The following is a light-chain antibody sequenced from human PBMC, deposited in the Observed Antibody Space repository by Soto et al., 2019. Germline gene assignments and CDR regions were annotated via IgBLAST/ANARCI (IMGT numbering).Light chain of an antibody. J-gene: IGKJ1*01. V-gene: IGKV3-20*01. CDR2: GVS. Sequence: IVLTQSPGTLSLSPGERATLSCRASQSVSSIYLAWYQQKPGQAPRLLIYGVSSRATGIPDRFSGSGSGTDFTLTISRLEPEDFAVYYCQQYGSSRWTFGQGTKVDIK. CDR3: QQYGSSRWT. CDR1: QSVSSIY.